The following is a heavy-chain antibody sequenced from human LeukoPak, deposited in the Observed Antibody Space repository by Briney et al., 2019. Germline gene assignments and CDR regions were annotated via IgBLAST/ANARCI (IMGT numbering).Heavy chain of an antibody. Sequence: GESLKISCKGSGYTFTSYWIGWVRQMHGKALEWMRIIYPVDSDTRYRPSFQAQSTISAHKPITTAYLQWTIPKASYTAMYYCARQTYSRRGSLLYGLAVWRKGPTVTVSS. D-gene: IGHD6-13*01. J-gene: IGHJ6*04. CDR2: IYPVDSDT. V-gene: IGHV5-51*01. CDR3: ARQTYSRRGSLLYGLAV. CDR1: GYTFTSYW.